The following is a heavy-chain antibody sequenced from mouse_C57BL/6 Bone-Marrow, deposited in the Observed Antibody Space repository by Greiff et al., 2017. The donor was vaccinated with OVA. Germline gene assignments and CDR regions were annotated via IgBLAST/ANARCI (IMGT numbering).Heavy chain of an antibody. Sequence: QVQLQQPGAELVMPGASVKLSCKASGYTFTSYWMHWVKQRPGQGLEWIGEIDPSDSYTNYNQKFKGKSTLTVDKSSSTAYMQLSSLTSEDSAVYDCARVNWDGGWFDYWGQGTTLTVSS. CDR2: IDPSDSYT. V-gene: IGHV1-69*01. J-gene: IGHJ2*01. CDR1: GYTFTSYW. CDR3: ARVNWDGGWFDY. D-gene: IGHD4-1*01.